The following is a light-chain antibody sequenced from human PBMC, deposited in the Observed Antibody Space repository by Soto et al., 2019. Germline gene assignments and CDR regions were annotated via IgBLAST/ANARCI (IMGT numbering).Light chain of an antibody. CDR2: TNN. J-gene: IGLJ2*01. V-gene: IGLV1-44*01. CDR1: SSNIGSNT. Sequence: QSVLTQPPSASGTPGQRVTISCSGSSSNIGSNTVNWYQQLPGTAPKLLICTNNQRPSGVPDRFSGSKSGTSASLAISGLQSEHEADYYCAAWDDSLNGVVFGGGTKVTLL. CDR3: AAWDDSLNGVV.